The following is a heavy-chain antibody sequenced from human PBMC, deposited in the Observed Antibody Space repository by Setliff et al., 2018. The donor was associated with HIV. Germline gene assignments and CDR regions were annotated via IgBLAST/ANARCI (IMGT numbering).Heavy chain of an antibody. D-gene: IGHD5-12*01. CDR1: GVSMSTGTYY. Sequence: LSLTCTVSGVSMSTGTYYWAWIRQPPGKGLECIGSIHSTGRTFYNSPLKSRVSISVDTSRNQFSLRLTSVTAADTAFYYCARLRLVVPATISSYFDPWGQGTLVTV. CDR2: IHSTGRT. CDR3: ARLRLVVPATISSYFDP. V-gene: IGHV4-39*01. J-gene: IGHJ5*02.